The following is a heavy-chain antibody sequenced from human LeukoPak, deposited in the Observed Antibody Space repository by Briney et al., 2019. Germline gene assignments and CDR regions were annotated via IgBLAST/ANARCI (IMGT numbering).Heavy chain of an antibody. J-gene: IGHJ6*04. Sequence: SETLSLTCTVSGGSISSYYWSWIRQPPGKGLEWIGNIYYSGSTNYNPSLKSRVTISVDTSKNQFSLKLSSVTAADTAVYYCARDGAIQLERRGYYYGMDVWGKGTTVTVSS. CDR2: IYYSGST. CDR1: GGSISSYY. CDR3: ARDGAIQLERRGYYYGMDV. V-gene: IGHV4-59*01. D-gene: IGHD1-1*01.